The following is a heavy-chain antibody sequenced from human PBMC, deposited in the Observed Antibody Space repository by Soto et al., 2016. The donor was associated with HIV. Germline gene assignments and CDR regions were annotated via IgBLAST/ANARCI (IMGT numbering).Heavy chain of an antibody. V-gene: IGHV3-74*01. D-gene: IGHD6-13*01. J-gene: IGHJ5*02. Sequence: EVQLVESGGGLVQPGGSLRLSCAASGFTFSSYWMHWVRQAPGKGLVWVSRINSDGSSTSYADSVKGRFTISRDNAKNTLYLQMNSLRAEDTAVYYCARDLGAPGIAAAGTSWFDPWGQGTLVTVSS. CDR1: GFTFSSYW. CDR3: ARDLGAPGIAAAGTSWFDP. CDR2: INSDGSST.